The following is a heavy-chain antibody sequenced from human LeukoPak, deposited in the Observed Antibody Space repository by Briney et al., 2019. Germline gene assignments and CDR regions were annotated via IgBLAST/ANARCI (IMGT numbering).Heavy chain of an antibody. Sequence: VGVSCKAFGRSFCSFVISSVRRAAGLEGGWMGGIMAFFGTANYAPTFQGRVTITTDESTSTAYMELSSLRSEDTAVYYCASPTVTTDLVDYYYMDVSGKGTTVTVSS. CDR2: IMAFFGTA. V-gene: IGHV1-69*05. J-gene: IGHJ6*03. CDR1: GRSFCSFV. D-gene: IGHD4-11*01. CDR3: ASPTVTTDLVDYYYMDV.